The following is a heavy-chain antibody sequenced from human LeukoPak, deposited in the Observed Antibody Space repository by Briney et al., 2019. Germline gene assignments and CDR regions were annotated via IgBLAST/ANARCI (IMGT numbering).Heavy chain of an antibody. Sequence: ASVKVSCKDSVYTFGIYGISWLRQAPGQGIEWIAWVSPYDGDTNYAQKFEGRVTMTTETSTNTAYMELVSLRSDDTAIYYCARDYCTRGGDCYKEDLFDPWGQGTLVTVSA. D-gene: IGHD2-21*02. CDR2: VSPYDGDT. V-gene: IGHV1-18*01. CDR1: VYTFGIYG. CDR3: ARDYCTRGGDCYKEDLFDP. J-gene: IGHJ5*02.